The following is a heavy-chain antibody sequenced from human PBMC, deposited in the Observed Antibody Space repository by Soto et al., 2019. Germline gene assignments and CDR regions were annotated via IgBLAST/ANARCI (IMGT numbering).Heavy chain of an antibody. Sequence: QVQLVQSGAEVKKPGSSVKVSCKASGGTFGSYAFSCVRQAPGQGLQWMEGIIPVSGAAHYAQKFQGRVTITADESTSTAYMELSSLSSQDTAVYYCATALGCRSTSCTLDYWGQGTRVIVSS. D-gene: IGHD2-2*01. J-gene: IGHJ4*02. CDR1: GGTFGSYA. CDR2: IIPVSGAA. CDR3: ATALGCRSTSCTLDY. V-gene: IGHV1-69*01.